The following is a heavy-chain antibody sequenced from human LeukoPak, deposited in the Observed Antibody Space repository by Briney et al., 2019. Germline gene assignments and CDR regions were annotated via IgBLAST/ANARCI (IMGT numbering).Heavy chain of an antibody. V-gene: IGHV3-33*01. Sequence: GGSLSLSCAASGFTFSSYGMHWVRLAPGKGLEWVAVIWYDGSNKYYADSVKGRFTISRDNSKNTLYLQMNSLRAEDTAVYYCARDDGRSSSWYGVVDYWGQGTLVTVSS. CDR2: IWYDGSNK. CDR3: ARDDGRSSSWYGVVDY. J-gene: IGHJ4*02. CDR1: GFTFSSYG. D-gene: IGHD6-13*01.